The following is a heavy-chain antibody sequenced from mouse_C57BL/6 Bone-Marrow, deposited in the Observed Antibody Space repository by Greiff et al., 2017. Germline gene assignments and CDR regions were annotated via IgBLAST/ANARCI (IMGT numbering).Heavy chain of an antibody. Sequence: EVQLQQSGAELVKPGASVKLSCTASGFNFTDYYMHWVKQRPEQGLEWIGRIDPEDGETKYAPKFQGKATITADTSSNTAYLQLSSLTSEDTAVYYCAPDGYYECFDVWGTGTTVTVSS. J-gene: IGHJ1*03. CDR1: GFNFTDYY. D-gene: IGHD2-3*01. CDR3: APDGYYECFDV. V-gene: IGHV14-2*01. CDR2: IDPEDGET.